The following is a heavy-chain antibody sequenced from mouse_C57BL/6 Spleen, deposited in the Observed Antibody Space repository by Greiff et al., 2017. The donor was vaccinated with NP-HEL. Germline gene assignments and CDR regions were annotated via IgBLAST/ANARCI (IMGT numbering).Heavy chain of an antibody. D-gene: IGHD1-1*01. Sequence: VQLQQSGAELVRPGASVKLSCTASGFNIKDDYMHWVKQRPEQGLEWIGWIDPENGDTEYASKFQGKATITADTSSNTAYLQLSSLTSEDTAVCYCTVGYYGYAMDYWGQGTSVTVSS. V-gene: IGHV14-4*01. J-gene: IGHJ4*01. CDR2: IDPENGDT. CDR1: GFNIKDDY. CDR3: TVGYYGYAMDY.